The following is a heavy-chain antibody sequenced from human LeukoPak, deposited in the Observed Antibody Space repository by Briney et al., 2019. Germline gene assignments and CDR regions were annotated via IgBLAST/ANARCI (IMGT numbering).Heavy chain of an antibody. D-gene: IGHD1-1*01. CDR3: ARDRGKETTTHFDY. CDR1: GGSISSYY. J-gene: IGHJ4*02. V-gene: IGHV4-4*07. CDR2: IYTSGST. Sequence: SETLSLTCTVSGGSISSYYWSWIRQPAGKGLEWIGRIYTSGSTNYNPSLKSRVTMSVDTSKNQFSLKLSSVTAADTAVYYCARDRGKETTTHFDYWGQGTLVTVSS.